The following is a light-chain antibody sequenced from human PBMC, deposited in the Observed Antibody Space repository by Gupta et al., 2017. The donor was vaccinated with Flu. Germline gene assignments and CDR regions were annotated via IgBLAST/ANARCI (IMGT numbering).Light chain of an antibody. Sequence: DIQLTQSPTSLSASVGDRGAITCQANEDISNYLNWYQQKPGKAPKRLIYEAATWETGGPARFSGTGAGGEVTLTSNNLQEEDKATYCCQQGEDGPHISFGPGTKVDV. CDR1: EDISNY. CDR3: QQGEDGPHIS. J-gene: IGKJ3*01. CDR2: EAA. V-gene: IGKV1-33*01.